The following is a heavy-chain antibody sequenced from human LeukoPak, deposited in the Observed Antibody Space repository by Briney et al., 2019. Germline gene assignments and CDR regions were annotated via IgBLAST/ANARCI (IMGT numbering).Heavy chain of an antibody. CDR1: GYTFTGYY. D-gene: IGHD3-9*01. CDR3: ARDLLDDILTGYYMYFDY. Sequence: ASVKVSCKASGYTFTGYYMHWVRQAPGQGLEWMGRINPNSGGTSYAQKFQGRVTMTRHTSISTAYMELCRLRSDDTAVYYCARDLLDDILTGYYMYFDYWGQGTLVTVSS. CDR2: INPNSGGT. J-gene: IGHJ4*02. V-gene: IGHV1-2*06.